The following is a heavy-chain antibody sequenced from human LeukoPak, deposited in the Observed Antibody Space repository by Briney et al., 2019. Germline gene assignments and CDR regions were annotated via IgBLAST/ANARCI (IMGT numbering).Heavy chain of an antibody. V-gene: IGHV4-59*01. CDR2: VYYSGST. Sequence: SETLSLTCTVSGGSISSYYRSWIRQPPGKGLEWIGCVYYSGSTNYNPSLKGRVTISVDTSKSQFSLKLSSVTAADTAVYYCARVTRYCSGGSCIYGMDVWGQGTTVTVSS. CDR3: ARVTRYCSGGSCIYGMDV. J-gene: IGHJ6*02. CDR1: GGSISSYY. D-gene: IGHD2-15*01.